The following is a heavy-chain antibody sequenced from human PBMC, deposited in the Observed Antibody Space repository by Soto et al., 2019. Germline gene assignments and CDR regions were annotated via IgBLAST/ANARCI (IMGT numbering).Heavy chain of an antibody. CDR3: ARGARAYCGGDCYYRFDP. Sequence: PSETLSLTCTVSGGSISSYYWSWLRQPPGRGLEWIGYIYYSGSTNYNPSLKSRVTISIDTSKSQFSLELRSVTAADTAVYYCARGARAYCGGDCYYRFDPWGQGTLVTSPQ. D-gene: IGHD2-21*02. J-gene: IGHJ5*02. V-gene: IGHV4-59*01. CDR1: GGSISSYY. CDR2: IYYSGST.